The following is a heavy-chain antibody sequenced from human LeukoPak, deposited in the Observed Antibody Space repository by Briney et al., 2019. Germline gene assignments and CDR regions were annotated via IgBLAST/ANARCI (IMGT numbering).Heavy chain of an antibody. Sequence: GGSLRLSCAASGFSFSSYSMNWVRQAPGKGLEWVSSIDSSSNYIFYADSVKGRFTISRDNSKNTLYLQMNSLRAEDTALYYCARGLSGYSSSLGYWGQGTLVTVSS. J-gene: IGHJ4*02. CDR1: GFSFSSYS. CDR3: ARGLSGYSSSLGY. CDR2: IDSSSNYI. D-gene: IGHD6-6*01. V-gene: IGHV3-21*01.